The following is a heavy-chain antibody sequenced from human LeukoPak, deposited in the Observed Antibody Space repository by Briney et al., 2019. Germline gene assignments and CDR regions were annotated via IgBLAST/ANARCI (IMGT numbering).Heavy chain of an antibody. CDR3: AKSLNEWLYPEAPGWFDP. Sequence: GGSLRLSCAASGFTYGTYSMNWVRHAPGKGLECGSSISSSRRYIYYADSSKGRYPIPRDNSKNTLYVQMNRLRAEHTAVYYCAKSLNEWLYPEAPGWFDPWGQGTLVTVSS. CDR2: ISSSRRYI. CDR1: GFTYGTYS. V-gene: IGHV3-21*04. J-gene: IGHJ5*02. D-gene: IGHD6-19*01.